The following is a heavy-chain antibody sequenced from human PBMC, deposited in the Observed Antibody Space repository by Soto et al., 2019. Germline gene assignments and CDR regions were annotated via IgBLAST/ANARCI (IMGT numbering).Heavy chain of an antibody. CDR2: IIPIFETA. CDR3: AASDSSSRQHDY. V-gene: IGHV1-69*01. CDR1: GDSFSSYA. D-gene: IGHD6-13*01. J-gene: IGHJ4*02. Sequence: QVQLVQSGAELKKPGSSVRVSCKISGDSFSSYAISWVRQAPGEGLEWVGGIIPIFETANYAQKFQGRVTITAVESTTTAYMEVTRLRPEDTAIFYCAASDSSSRQHDYWGQGTLITVSS.